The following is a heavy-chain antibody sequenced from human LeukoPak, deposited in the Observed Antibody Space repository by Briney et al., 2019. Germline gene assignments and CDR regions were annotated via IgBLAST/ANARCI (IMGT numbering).Heavy chain of an antibody. V-gene: IGHV4-59*01. CDR3: ARYSSSWNAAHFDY. CDR1: GGSISSYY. Sequence: SESLSLTCTVSGGSISSYYWSCIRQPPGKGLEWIGYIYYSRSTNYNPSLKSRVTISVDTSKNQFSLKLSSVTAADTAVYYCARYSSSWNAAHFDYWGQGTLVTVSS. CDR2: IYYSRST. J-gene: IGHJ4*02. D-gene: IGHD6-13*01.